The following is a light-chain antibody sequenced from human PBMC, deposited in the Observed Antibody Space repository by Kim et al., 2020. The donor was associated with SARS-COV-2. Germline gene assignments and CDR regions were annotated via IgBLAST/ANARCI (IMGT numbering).Light chain of an antibody. CDR3: QHMHSTSNT. V-gene: IGKV1-39*01. Sequence: DIQMTQSPSSLSASVGDRVTITCRASQSISTYLNWYQQKPGKAPKLLIFAASSLQSGVPSRFSGSGSGTDFTLTISSLQPEDFATYYCQHMHSTSNTFGQETKLEI. J-gene: IGKJ2*01. CDR2: AAS. CDR1: QSISTY.